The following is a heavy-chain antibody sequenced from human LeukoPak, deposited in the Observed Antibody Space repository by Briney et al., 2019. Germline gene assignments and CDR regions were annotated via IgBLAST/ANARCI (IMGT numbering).Heavy chain of an antibody. CDR2: INPSGGST. D-gene: IGHD1-26*01. CDR1: GYTFTSYY. CDR3: AREIGSYYGFDY. Sequence: AASVKVSCKASGYTFTSYYMHWVRQAPGQGLEWMGIINPSGGSTSYAQTFQGRVTMTRDTSTSTVYMELSSLRSEDTAVYYCAREIGSYYGFDYWGQGTLVTVSS. J-gene: IGHJ4*02. V-gene: IGHV1-46*01.